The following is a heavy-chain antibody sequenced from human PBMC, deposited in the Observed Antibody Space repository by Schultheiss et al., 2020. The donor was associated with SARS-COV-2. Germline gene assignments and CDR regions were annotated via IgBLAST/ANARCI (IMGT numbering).Heavy chain of an antibody. CDR1: GFTFSSYA. J-gene: IGHJ4*02. V-gene: IGHV3-23*01. D-gene: IGHD4-17*01. CDR3: ARAQTAYGDYRY. CDR2: ISGRGGST. Sequence: GGSLRLSCAASGFTFSSYAMSWVRQAPGKGLEWVSAISGRGGSTYYRDSVKGRFTISRDNSKNTLYLQMNSLRAEDTAVYYCARAQTAYGDYRYWGQGTLVTVAS.